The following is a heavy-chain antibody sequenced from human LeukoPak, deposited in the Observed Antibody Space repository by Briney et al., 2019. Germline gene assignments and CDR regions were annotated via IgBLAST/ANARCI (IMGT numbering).Heavy chain of an antibody. CDR3: ARETITMVRGVIITVRSFDY. CDR1: GYTFTSYY. D-gene: IGHD3-10*01. V-gene: IGHV1-46*01. CDR2: INPSGGST. Sequence: ASVKVSCEASGYTFTSYYMHWVRQAPGQGLEWMGIINPSGGSTSYAQKFQGRVTMTRDMSTSTVYMELSSLRSEDTAVYYWARETITMVRGVIITVRSFDYWGQGTLVTVSS. J-gene: IGHJ4*02.